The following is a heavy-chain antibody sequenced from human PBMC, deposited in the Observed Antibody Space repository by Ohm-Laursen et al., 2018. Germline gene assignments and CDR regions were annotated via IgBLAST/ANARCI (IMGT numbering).Heavy chain of an antibody. J-gene: IGHJ4*02. Sequence: ASVKVSCKASGHTFTAYYMHWVRQAPGQGLEWMGWINPNSGGTNYAQKFQGRVTMTRDTSISTAYMELSRLRSDDTAVYYCARISGSYSNPFDYWGQGTLVTVSS. CDR3: ARISGSYSNPFDY. V-gene: IGHV1-2*02. CDR2: INPNSGGT. D-gene: IGHD1-26*01. CDR1: GHTFTAYY.